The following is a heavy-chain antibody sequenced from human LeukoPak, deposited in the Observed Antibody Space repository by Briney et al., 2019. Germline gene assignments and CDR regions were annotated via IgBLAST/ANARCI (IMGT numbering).Heavy chain of an antibody. V-gene: IGHV4-61*01. CDR1: GGSIRSSYYY. Sequence: SETLSLTCTVSGGSIRSSYYYWSWIRQPPGKGLEWIGYIYYSGSTNYNPSLKSRVTISVDTSKNQFSLKLSSVTAADTAVYYCARGATGSVGYFDLWGRGTLVIVSS. D-gene: IGHD5-12*01. CDR2: IYYSGST. CDR3: ARGATGSVGYFDL. J-gene: IGHJ2*01.